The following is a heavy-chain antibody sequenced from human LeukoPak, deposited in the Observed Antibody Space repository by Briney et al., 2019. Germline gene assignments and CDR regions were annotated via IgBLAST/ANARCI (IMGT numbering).Heavy chain of an antibody. J-gene: IGHJ4*02. Sequence: GGSLRLSCAASGFTFSSYSMNWVRQAPGKGLEWVSTISATSGSIYFADSVKGRFTISRANSKNMVFLQMNSLRAEDTAVYYCAKASGTYPGGRSLYFDYWGQGTLVTVSS. CDR2: ISATSGSI. CDR3: AKASGTYPGGRSLYFDY. CDR1: GFTFSSYS. V-gene: IGHV3-23*01. D-gene: IGHD6-19*01.